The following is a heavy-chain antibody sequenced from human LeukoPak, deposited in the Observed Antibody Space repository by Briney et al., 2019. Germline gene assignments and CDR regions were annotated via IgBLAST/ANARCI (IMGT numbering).Heavy chain of an antibody. Sequence: GGSLRLSFAASGFTFSSYSMSWVRQAPGKGLEWVSAISGSGGSAYYADSVKGRFTISRDNSKNTLYLQMNSLRAEDTAVYYCAKDRAGGYGDLNFDYWGQGTLVTVSS. D-gene: IGHD4-17*01. CDR3: AKDRAGGYGDLNFDY. J-gene: IGHJ4*02. V-gene: IGHV3-23*01. CDR1: GFTFSSYS. CDR2: ISGSGGSA.